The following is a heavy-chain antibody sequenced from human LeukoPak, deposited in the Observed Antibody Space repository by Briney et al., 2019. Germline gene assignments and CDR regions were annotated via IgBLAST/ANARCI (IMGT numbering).Heavy chain of an antibody. V-gene: IGHV1-2*02. J-gene: IGHJ6*03. CDR2: IDPNNGGT. Sequence: ASVKVSCKASGYTFTRYYIHWLRQAPGQGIEWMGWIDPNNGGTNYAQKFQGRFTMTRDTSTGTAYMELSRLRSDDTAVYYCAADRLSRADYMDFWGKGTTVTVSS. D-gene: IGHD6-6*01. CDR1: GYTFTRYY. CDR3: AADRLSRADYMDF.